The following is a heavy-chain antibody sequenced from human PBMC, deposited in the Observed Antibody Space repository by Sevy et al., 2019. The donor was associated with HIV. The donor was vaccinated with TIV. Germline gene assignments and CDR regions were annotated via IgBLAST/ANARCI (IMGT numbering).Heavy chain of an antibody. CDR2: LSGSGGGT. CDR1: GFTFSSYA. Sequence: GGSLRLSCAASGFTFSSYAMNWVRQAPGKGLEWVPGLSGSGGGTISADSVKGRFTISKDNSKNSQYLQMRSLKAEDTAVYYCAKDRVWELGDAFDIWGQGTMVTVSS. D-gene: IGHD6-13*01. V-gene: IGHV3-23*01. J-gene: IGHJ3*02. CDR3: AKDRVWELGDAFDI.